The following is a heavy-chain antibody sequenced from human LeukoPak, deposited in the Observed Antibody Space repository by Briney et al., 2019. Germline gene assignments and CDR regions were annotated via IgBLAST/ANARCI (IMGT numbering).Heavy chain of an antibody. J-gene: IGHJ4*02. CDR2: IYSGGST. CDR1: GFTVSSNY. CDR3: ARDTIAAAVNYFDY. V-gene: IGHV3-53*01. D-gene: IGHD6-13*01. Sequence: PGGPLRLSCAASGFTVSSNYMSWVRQAPGKGLEWVSVIYSGGSTYYADSVKGRFTISRDNSKNTLYLQMNSLRAEDTAVYYCARDTIAAAVNYFDYWGQGTLVTVSS.